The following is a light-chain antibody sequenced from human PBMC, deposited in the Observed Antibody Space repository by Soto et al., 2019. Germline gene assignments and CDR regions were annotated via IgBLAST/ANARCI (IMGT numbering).Light chain of an antibody. CDR1: QSVDSTY. V-gene: IGKV3-20*01. Sequence: PWERATLSFRASQSVDSTYLTWYQQKPGQAPRLLIYGASGRATGVPDRFSGSGSGTDFTLTISRLEPEDFAVYFCQYYDSFRTFGQGTKVDIK. CDR3: QYYDSFRT. J-gene: IGKJ1*01. CDR2: GAS.